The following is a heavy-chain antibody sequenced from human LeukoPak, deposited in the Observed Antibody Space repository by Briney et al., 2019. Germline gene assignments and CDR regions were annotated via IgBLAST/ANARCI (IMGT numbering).Heavy chain of an antibody. D-gene: IGHD3-10*01. V-gene: IGHV4-4*09. CDR1: GGSISSYY. Sequence: SETLSLTCTVSGGSISSYYWSWIRQPPGKGLEWIGYIYTSGSTNYNPSLKSRVTISVDTSKNQFSLKLSSVTAADTAVYYCAKLGVTRWFDPWGQGTLVTVSS. J-gene: IGHJ5*02. CDR3: AKLGVTRWFDP. CDR2: IYTSGST.